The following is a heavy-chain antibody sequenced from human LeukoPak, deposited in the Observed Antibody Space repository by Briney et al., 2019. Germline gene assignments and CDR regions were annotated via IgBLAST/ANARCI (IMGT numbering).Heavy chain of an antibody. CDR3: ASLHSLGGWFDR. CDR2: INWNGGST. V-gene: IGHV3-20*04. Sequence: GGSLRLSCAASGFTCYDYGMSWVRHAPGKGLEWVSCINWNGGSTVYADSVKGRFTISRDNAKNSLYLQMNSLRAEDTALYYCASLHSLGGWFDRWGQGTLVTVSS. CDR1: GFTCYDYG. J-gene: IGHJ5*02. D-gene: IGHD3-16*01.